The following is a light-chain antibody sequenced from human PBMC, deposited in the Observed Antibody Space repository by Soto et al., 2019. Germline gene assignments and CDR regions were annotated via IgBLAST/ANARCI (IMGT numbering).Light chain of an antibody. Sequence: DIVMTQSPATLSVSPGERVTLSCRASQSVRSNLAWYQQKPGQAPRLLIYSASRRATGFPARFSGSGSGTDFTLTISSLQSEDFAVYYCQQYNNWPWTFGQGTKVDIK. CDR2: SAS. J-gene: IGKJ1*01. V-gene: IGKV3D-15*01. CDR1: QSVRSN. CDR3: QQYNNWPWT.